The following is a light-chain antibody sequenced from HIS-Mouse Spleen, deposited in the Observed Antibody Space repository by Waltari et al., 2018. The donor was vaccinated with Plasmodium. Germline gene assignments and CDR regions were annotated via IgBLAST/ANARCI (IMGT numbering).Light chain of an antibody. CDR3: SSYAGSNNLV. CDR1: SSHVGGYNY. J-gene: IGLJ2*01. CDR2: EVS. V-gene: IGLV2-8*01. Sequence: QSALTQPPSASGSPGQSVTIPCTGTSSHVGGYNYLSWYQQHPGKAPKLMIYEVSKRPSGVPDRFSGSKSGNTASLTVSGLQAEDEADYYCSSYAGSNNLVFGGGTKLTVL.